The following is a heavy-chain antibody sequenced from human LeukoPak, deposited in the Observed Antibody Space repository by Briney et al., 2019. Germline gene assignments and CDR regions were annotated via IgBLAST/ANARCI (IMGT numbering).Heavy chain of an antibody. Sequence: SETLSLTCTVSGSSISSGGYYWSWIRQPPGKGLEWIGYIYHSGSTYYNPSLKSRVTISVDRSKNQFSLKLSSVTAADTAVYYCAMTTVTTYAFDIWGQGTMVTVSS. CDR3: AMTTVTTYAFDI. CDR2: IYHSGST. V-gene: IGHV4-30-2*01. D-gene: IGHD4-17*01. J-gene: IGHJ3*02. CDR1: GSSISSGGYY.